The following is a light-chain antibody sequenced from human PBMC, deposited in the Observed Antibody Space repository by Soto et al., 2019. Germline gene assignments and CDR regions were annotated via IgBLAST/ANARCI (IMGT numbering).Light chain of an antibody. CDR1: SSSIGAGYE. CDR3: QSYDTSLRDWV. V-gene: IGLV1-40*01. J-gene: IGLJ3*02. Sequence: QSVLTQPPSVSGAPGQRVTISCSGTSSSIGAGYEVHWYHQLPGTAPKLVVSGNGNRPSGVPDRLSASKSGTSASLAITGLQAEDEGHYYCQSYDTSLRDWVFGGGTKLTVL. CDR2: GNG.